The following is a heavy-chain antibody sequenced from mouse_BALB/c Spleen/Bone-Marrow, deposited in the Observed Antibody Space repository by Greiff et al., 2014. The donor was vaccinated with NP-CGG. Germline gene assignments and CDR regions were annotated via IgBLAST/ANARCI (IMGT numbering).Heavy chain of an antibody. Sequence: VQLQQSGPELVKPGASVKMSCKASGYTFTSYVMHWVKQKPGQGLEWIGYIHPYNDGTKYNEKFKGEATLTSDKSSSTAYMELSSLTSEDSAVYYCARRYGNYYFDYWGQGTTLTVSS. CDR1: GYTFTSYV. V-gene: IGHV1-14*01. D-gene: IGHD2-10*02. CDR2: IHPYNDGT. CDR3: ARRYGNYYFDY. J-gene: IGHJ2*01.